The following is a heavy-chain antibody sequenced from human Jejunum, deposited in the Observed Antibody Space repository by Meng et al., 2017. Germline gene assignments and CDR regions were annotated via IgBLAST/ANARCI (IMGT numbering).Heavy chain of an antibody. CDR3: ARSSSGPIY. V-gene: IGHV3-21*01. D-gene: IGHD3-22*01. CDR2: ISSSSSYK. Sequence: ESPKTPCAVSGFTFSSYSMNWVRQAPGKGMEWVSSISSSSSYKYYADSLKGRFTISRDNARNSLYLQMNSLGAEDAAVYYCARSSSGPIYWGQGTVVTVSS. J-gene: IGHJ4*02. CDR1: GFTFSSYS.